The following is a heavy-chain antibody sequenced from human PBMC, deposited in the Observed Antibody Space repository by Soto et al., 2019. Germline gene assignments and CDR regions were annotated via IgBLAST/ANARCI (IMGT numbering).Heavy chain of an antibody. Sequence: KTSGYGITIDLGSRGRQATGQVLEWMGWISTYNGNTNYAQKLQDRVTLTTDTSTSTAYMELRSLRSDDTAVYYCARRLYCGYDYWGQGTLLTVSS. CDR2: ISTYNGNT. CDR3: ARRLYCGYDY. D-gene: IGHD5-12*01. J-gene: IGHJ4*02. V-gene: IGHV1-18*01. CDR1: GYGITIDL.